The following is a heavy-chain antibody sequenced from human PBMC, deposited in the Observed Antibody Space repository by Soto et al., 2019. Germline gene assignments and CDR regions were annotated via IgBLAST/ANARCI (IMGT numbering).Heavy chain of an antibody. V-gene: IGHV2-26*01. D-gene: IGHD1-1*01. CDR1: GFSLSNARMG. J-gene: IGHJ2*01. CDR2: IFSNDEK. CDR3: AGILQRSWNAGRYFDL. Sequence: QVPLKESGPVLVKPTEPLTLTCTVSGFSLSNARMGVSWNRQPPGKALEWLAHIFSNDEKSYSTSLKSRLTISKDTSKSQVVLTMSNMDPVDTATYYFAGILQRSWNAGRYFDLWGRGTLVTVSS.